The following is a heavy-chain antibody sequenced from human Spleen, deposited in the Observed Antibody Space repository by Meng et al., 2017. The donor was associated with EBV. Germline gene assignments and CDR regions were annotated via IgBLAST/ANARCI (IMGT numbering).Heavy chain of an antibody. Sequence: QGQGVQSGAEVKKPGASVRVSCKTSGFRFTDYYLHWVRQAPGQGLEWMGIISPSGGSTIYPQKFKGRVTMTRDRSTSTVYMELSGLRSDDTAVYYCARDREADCGGGNCYYFNYWGQGTLVTVSS. CDR1: GFRFTDYY. J-gene: IGHJ4*02. CDR2: ISPSGGST. D-gene: IGHD2-21*01. CDR3: ARDREADCGGGNCYYFNY. V-gene: IGHV1-46*01.